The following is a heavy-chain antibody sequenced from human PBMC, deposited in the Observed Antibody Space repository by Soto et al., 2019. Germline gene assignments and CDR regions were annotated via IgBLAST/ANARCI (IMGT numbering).Heavy chain of an antibody. CDR1: GGTFSSYA. CDR3: ARNEYSSSWYSWFDP. V-gene: IGHV1-69*06. CDR2: IIPIFGTA. J-gene: IGHJ5*02. D-gene: IGHD6-13*01. Sequence: SVKVSCKASGGTFSSYAISWLRQSPGQGLEWMGGIIPIFGTANYAQKFQGRVTITADKSTSTAYMELSSLRSEDTAVYYCARNEYSSSWYSWFDPWGQGTLVTVSS.